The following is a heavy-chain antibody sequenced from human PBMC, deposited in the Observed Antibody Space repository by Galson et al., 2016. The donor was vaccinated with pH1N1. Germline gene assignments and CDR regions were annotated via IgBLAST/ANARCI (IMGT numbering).Heavy chain of an antibody. J-gene: IGHJ4*02. CDR2: INHSGST. V-gene: IGHV4-34*01. CDR3: AKRITISYYVPY. D-gene: IGHD3-9*01. Sequence: SETLSLTCAVFGGSFTGYYWSWIRQPPGKGLEWIGEINHSGSTNYNPSLKSRVTISVDTSKNQFSLNLSSVTAADTAVYYCAKRITISYYVPYWGQGTLVTASS. CDR1: GGSFTGYY.